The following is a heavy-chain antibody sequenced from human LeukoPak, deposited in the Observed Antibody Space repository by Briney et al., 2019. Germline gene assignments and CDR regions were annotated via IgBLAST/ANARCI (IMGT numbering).Heavy chain of an antibody. V-gene: IGHV1-18*01. CDR2: ISAYNAYT. CDR1: GYTFTSYG. CDR3: ARDVLRRIHYDSSAYYPGSSY. Sequence: GASVKVSCKASGYTFTSYGITWVRQAPGQGLEWMGWISAYNAYTYYAQKLQGRVTMTTDTSTSTAYMELRSLRSDDTAVYYCARDVLRRIHYDSSAYYPGSSYWGQGTLVTVSS. D-gene: IGHD3-22*01. J-gene: IGHJ4*02.